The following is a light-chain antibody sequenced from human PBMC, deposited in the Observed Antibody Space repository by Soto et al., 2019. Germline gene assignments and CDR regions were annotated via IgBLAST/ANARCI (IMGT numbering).Light chain of an antibody. Sequence: EIVSTQSPATLSLSPGERATLSCRASQGVSSYLAWYQQKPGQAPRLLIYDASNRATGIPARFSGSGPGTDFTLTISSLEPEDFAVYYCQQRSNWPWTFGQGTKVEIK. J-gene: IGKJ1*01. V-gene: IGKV3D-11*01. CDR3: QQRSNWPWT. CDR2: DAS. CDR1: QGVSSY.